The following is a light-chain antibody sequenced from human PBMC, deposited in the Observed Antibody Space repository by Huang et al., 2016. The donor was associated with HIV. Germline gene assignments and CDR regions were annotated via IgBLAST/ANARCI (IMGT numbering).Light chain of an antibody. J-gene: IGKJ4*01. V-gene: IGKV3D-15*01. Sequence: EIMMTQSPATLSVSPGGRATLSCRASQNVRNNLAWYQQKTGQDPRLLIHDTSNRASGIPARFSGSGSGTEFTLTISGLQSEDFAIYYCQQYDNWPPGLTFGGGTKVEI. CDR1: QNVRNN. CDR2: DTS. CDR3: QQYDNWPPGLT.